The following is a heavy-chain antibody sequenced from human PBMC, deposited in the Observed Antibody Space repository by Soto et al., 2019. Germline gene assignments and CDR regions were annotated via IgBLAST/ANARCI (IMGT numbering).Heavy chain of an antibody. D-gene: IGHD6-19*01. CDR3: ARFSSLDKDYVVDV. J-gene: IGHJ6*02. CDR1: GGSIRSGDCY. Sequence: QVQLQESGPGLVTPSQTLSLTCTVSGGSIRSGDCYWSWIRQPPGKDLEWIGYIDLTGRTYYNPSLKSRLAVSVDTSMNQFSLTLSSVTAADTAVYFCARFSSLDKDYVVDVWGQGTMVTVSS. V-gene: IGHV4-30-4*08. CDR2: IDLTGRT.